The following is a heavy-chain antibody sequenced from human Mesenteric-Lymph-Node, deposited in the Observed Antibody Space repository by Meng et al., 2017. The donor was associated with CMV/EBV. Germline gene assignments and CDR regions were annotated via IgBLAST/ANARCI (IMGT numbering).Heavy chain of an antibody. V-gene: IGHV4-61*01. CDR2: IYYSGST. J-gene: IGHJ3*02. D-gene: IGHD6-19*01. CDR3: AGIGVADSGTGAFDI. CDR1: GGSVSSGSYY. Sequence: SETLSLTCTVSGGSVSSGSYYWSWIRQPPGKGLEWIGYIYYSGSTNYNPSLKSPVTISLDTSKNQFSLKLSSVTAADTAVYYCAGIGVADSGTGAFDIWGQGTMVTVSS.